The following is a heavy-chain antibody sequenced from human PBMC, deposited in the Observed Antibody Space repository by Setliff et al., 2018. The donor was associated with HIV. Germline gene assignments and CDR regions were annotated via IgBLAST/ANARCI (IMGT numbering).Heavy chain of an antibody. Sequence: PGGSLRLSCAASGFSFSSYGMSWVRQAPGKGLEWVSGINWNGGSTGYADSVKGRFTISRDNAKNSLYLQMNSLRAEDTALYYCASGWYYFDYWGQGTLVTVSS. D-gene: IGHD6-19*01. J-gene: IGHJ4*02. CDR2: INWNGGST. V-gene: IGHV3-20*04. CDR3: ASGWYYFDY. CDR1: GFSFSSYG.